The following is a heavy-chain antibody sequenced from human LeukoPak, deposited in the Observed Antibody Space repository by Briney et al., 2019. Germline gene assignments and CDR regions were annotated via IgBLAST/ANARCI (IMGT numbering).Heavy chain of an antibody. J-gene: IGHJ4*02. V-gene: IGHV4-34*01. CDR2: INHSGST. CDR1: GGSFSGYY. D-gene: IGHD3-22*01. CDR3: ARGRGLTSYYYDSSGYYYPRFDY. Sequence: SETLSLTCAVYGGSFSGYYWSWIRQPPGKGLEWIGEINHSGSTNYNPSLKSRVTMSVDTSKNQFSLKLSSVTAADTAVYYCARGRGLTSYYYDSSGYYYPRFDYWGQGTLVTVSS.